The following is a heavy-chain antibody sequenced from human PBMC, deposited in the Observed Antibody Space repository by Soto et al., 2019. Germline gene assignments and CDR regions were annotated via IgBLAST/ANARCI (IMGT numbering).Heavy chain of an antibody. J-gene: IGHJ6*03. CDR3: AKERPPLLYYYYMDV. CDR1: GFTFSSYG. Sequence: GGSLRLSCVASGFTFSSYGMHWVRQAPGKGLEWVAVISYDGSNKYYADSVKGRFTISRDNSKNTLYLQMNSLRAEDTAVYYCAKERPPLLYYYYMDVWGKGTTVTVSS. V-gene: IGHV3-30*18. CDR2: ISYDGSNK.